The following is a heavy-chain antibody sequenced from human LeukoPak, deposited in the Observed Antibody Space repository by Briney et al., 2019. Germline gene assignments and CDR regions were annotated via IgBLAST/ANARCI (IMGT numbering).Heavy chain of an antibody. V-gene: IGHV3-30*02. D-gene: IGHD5-12*01. CDR1: GFTFSSYG. CDR3: ARGGRGYDDNFDY. Sequence: GGSLRLSCAASGFTFSSYGMHWVRQAPGKGLEWVAFIRYDGSNKYYADSVKGRFTISRDDSKNALYLQMNGLRAEDTAVYYCARGGRGYDDNFDYWGQGTLVTVSS. CDR2: IRYDGSNK. J-gene: IGHJ4*02.